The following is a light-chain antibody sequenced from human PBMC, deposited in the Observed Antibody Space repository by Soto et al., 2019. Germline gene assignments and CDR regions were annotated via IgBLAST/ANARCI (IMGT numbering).Light chain of an antibody. Sequence: EIVMTQSPGTLSVSPGERATLSCRASQSISSNLAWFQQKPGQSPRLLIYGASTRVIGVPARFSGSGSGTDFTLTISSLEPEDSAVYYCQQRHMWPITFGQGTRREIK. CDR1: QSISSN. J-gene: IGKJ5*01. CDR3: QQRHMWPIT. V-gene: IGKV3-15*01. CDR2: GAS.